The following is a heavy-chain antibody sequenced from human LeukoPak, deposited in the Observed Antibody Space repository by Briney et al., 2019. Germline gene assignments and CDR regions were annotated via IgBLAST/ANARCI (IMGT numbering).Heavy chain of an antibody. D-gene: IGHD3-16*02. CDR3: AKGGDYVWGSYRYTNWFDP. V-gene: IGHV3-23*01. J-gene: IGHJ5*02. CDR2: ISGSGGST. Sequence: GGSLRLSCAASGFTFSSYAMSWVRQAPGKGLEWVSAISGSGGSTYYADSVKGRFTISRDNSKNTLYLQMNSLRAEDTAVYYCAKGGDYVWGSYRYTNWFDPWGQGTLVTVSS. CDR1: GFTFSSYA.